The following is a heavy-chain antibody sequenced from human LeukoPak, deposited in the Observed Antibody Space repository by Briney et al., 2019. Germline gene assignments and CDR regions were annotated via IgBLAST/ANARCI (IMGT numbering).Heavy chain of an antibody. CDR2: IIPIFGTA. Sequence: SVKVSCKASGGTFSSYAISWVRQAPGQGLEWMGGIIPIFGTANYAQKFQGRVTITTDESTSTAYMELSSLRSEDTAVYYCARDRWYFDGVYYGMDVWGQGTTVTVSS. J-gene: IGHJ6*02. D-gene: IGHD3-9*01. V-gene: IGHV1-69*05. CDR1: GGTFSSYA. CDR3: ARDRWYFDGVYYGMDV.